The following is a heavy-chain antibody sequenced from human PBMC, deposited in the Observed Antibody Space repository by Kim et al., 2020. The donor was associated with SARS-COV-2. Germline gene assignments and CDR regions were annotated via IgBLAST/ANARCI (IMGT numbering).Heavy chain of an antibody. CDR1: GFTFSDHY. V-gene: IGHV3-11*05. CDR3: AGGGGSGYPRIDY. J-gene: IGHJ4*02. CDR2: ISSSSSHT. D-gene: IGHD3-10*01. Sequence: GGSLRLSCAASGFTFSDHYMSWIRQAPGKGLEWVSYISSSSSHTNYADSVKGRFTISRDNAENSLYLQMNGLRVEDTAVYYCAGGGGSGYPRIDYGGQG.